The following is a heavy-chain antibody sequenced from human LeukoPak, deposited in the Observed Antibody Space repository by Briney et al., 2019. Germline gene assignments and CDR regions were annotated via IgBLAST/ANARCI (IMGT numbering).Heavy chain of an antibody. D-gene: IGHD3-22*01. CDR2: SSGIGGST. V-gene: IGHV3-23*01. Sequence: PGGSLRLSCAASGFTFISYAMSWVRQAPGEVLGWVSSSSGIGGSTYYADSVKGRSTTSRDNSTNTLYLQMNSLRAEDTAVYYCAKGPAFYYDRSGSYFDFWGQGTLVTVSS. CDR3: AKGPAFYYDRSGSYFDF. CDR1: GFTFISYA. J-gene: IGHJ4*02.